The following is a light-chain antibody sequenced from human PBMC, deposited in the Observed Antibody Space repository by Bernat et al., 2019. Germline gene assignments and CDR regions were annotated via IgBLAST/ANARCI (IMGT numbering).Light chain of an antibody. CDR3: QQYNNWPLT. Sequence: EIVMTQSPATLSMSPGERATLSCSASQSVSSNLSWYQQKGGQAPRLLIHGASTRATDIPARFSGSGSGTEFTLPISSLQSEDFAVYYCQQYNNWPLTFGGGTKVEIK. CDR1: QSVSSN. CDR2: GAS. V-gene: IGKV3-15*01. J-gene: IGKJ4*01.